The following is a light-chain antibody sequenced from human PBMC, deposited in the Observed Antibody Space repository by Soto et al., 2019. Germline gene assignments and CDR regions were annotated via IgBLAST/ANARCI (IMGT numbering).Light chain of an antibody. CDR1: QSISSY. Sequence: DIQMTQSPSSLSASVGDRVTIPCRASQSISSYLNWYQQKPGKAPKLLIYAASSLQSGVPSRFSGSGSGTDFTLTISSLQPEDFATYYCQQRYTTPYTFGQGTKLEIK. V-gene: IGKV1-39*01. CDR2: AAS. CDR3: QQRYTTPYT. J-gene: IGKJ2*01.